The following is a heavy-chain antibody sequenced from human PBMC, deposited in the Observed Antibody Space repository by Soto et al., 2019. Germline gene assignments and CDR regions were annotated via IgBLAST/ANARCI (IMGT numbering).Heavy chain of an antibody. V-gene: IGHV3-23*01. CDR2: ISGSGGST. CDR3: AKDQYSSSWYDY. CDR1: GFTFSSYA. D-gene: IGHD6-13*01. J-gene: IGHJ4*02. Sequence: GGSLRLSCVASGFTFSSYAMSWVRQAPGKGLEWVSAISGSGGSTYYADSVKGRFTISRDNSKNTLYLQMNSLRAEDTGVYYCAKDQYSSSWYDYWGQGTLVTVSS.